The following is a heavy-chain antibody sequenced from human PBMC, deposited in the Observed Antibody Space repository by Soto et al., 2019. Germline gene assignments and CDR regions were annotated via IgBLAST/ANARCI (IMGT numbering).Heavy chain of an antibody. Sequence: GASVKVSCKASGYTFTSYGISWVRQAPGQGLEWMGWISAYNGNTNYAQKLQGRVTMTTDTSTSTAYMELRSLRSDDTAVHYCARLGYCGGDCYSHYFDYWGQGTLVTVSS. CDR1: GYTFTSYG. CDR3: ARLGYCGGDCYSHYFDY. D-gene: IGHD2-21*02. J-gene: IGHJ4*02. CDR2: ISAYNGNT. V-gene: IGHV1-18*04.